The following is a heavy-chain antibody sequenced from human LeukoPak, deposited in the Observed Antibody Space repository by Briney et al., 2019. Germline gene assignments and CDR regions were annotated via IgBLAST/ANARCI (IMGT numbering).Heavy chain of an antibody. Sequence: GASLKISCKGSGYIFTNYWIAWVRQMPGKGLEWMGLIYPGDSDTSYSPSLQGQVSISADKSISTAYLQWSSLKASDTAMYYCARRPYDSSGYYRDDAFDIWGQGTMVTVSS. CDR3: ARRPYDSSGYYRDDAFDI. J-gene: IGHJ3*02. CDR1: GYIFTNYW. V-gene: IGHV5-51*01. CDR2: IYPGDSDT. D-gene: IGHD3-22*01.